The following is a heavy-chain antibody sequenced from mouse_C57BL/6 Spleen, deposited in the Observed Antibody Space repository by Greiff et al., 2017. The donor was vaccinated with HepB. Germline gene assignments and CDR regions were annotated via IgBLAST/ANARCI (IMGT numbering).Heavy chain of an antibody. CDR1: GYTFTDYE. D-gene: IGHD2-3*01. Sequence: VQLQQSGAELVRPGASVTLSCKASGYTFTDYEMHWVKQTPVHGLEWIGAIDPETGGTAYNQKFKGKAILTADKSSSTAYMELRSRTSEDSAVYYCTRSDDGYYFDYWGQGTTLTVSS. V-gene: IGHV1-15*01. J-gene: IGHJ2*01. CDR2: IDPETGGT. CDR3: TRSDDGYYFDY.